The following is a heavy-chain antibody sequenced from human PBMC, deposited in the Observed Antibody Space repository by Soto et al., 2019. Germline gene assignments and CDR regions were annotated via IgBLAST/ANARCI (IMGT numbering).Heavy chain of an antibody. CDR3: ARGGPLTGTIFKGYYYYGMDV. CDR2: IIPIFGTA. Sequence: QVQLVQSGAEVKKPGSSVKVSCKASGGTFSSYAISWVRQAPGQGLEWMGGIIPIFGTANYAQKFQGRVTITADESTXXAXMXXSRLRSEDTAVYYCARGGPLTGTIFKGYYYYGMDVWGQGTTVTVSS. CDR1: GGTFSSYA. V-gene: IGHV1-69*12. D-gene: IGHD1-7*01. J-gene: IGHJ6*02.